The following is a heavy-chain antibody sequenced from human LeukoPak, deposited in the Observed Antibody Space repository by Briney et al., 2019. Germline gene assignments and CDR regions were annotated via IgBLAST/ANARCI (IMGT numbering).Heavy chain of an antibody. J-gene: IGHJ4*02. CDR2: IIPILGIA. CDR3: ARPALPGGTTDLLY. CDR1: GGTFSSYA. V-gene: IGHV1-69*04. Sequence: ASVKASCKASGGTFSSYAISWVRQAPGQGLEWMGRIIPILGIANYAQKFQGRVTITADKSTSTAYMELSSLRSEDTAVYYCARPALPGGTTDLLYWGQGTLVTVSS. D-gene: IGHD1-1*01.